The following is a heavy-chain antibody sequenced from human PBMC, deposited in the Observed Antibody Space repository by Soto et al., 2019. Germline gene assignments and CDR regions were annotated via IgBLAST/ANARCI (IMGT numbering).Heavy chain of an antibody. V-gene: IGHV4-34*01. J-gene: IGHJ6*02. CDR1: GGSFSGYY. CDR3: ARDVDRYYYGMDV. CDR2: INHSGST. Sequence: PSETLSLTCAVYGGSFSGYYWSWIRQPPGKGLEWIGEINHSGSTNYNPSLKSRVTISLDTSKNQFSLKMSSVTAADTAVYYCARDVDRYYYGMDVWGQGTTVTVSS.